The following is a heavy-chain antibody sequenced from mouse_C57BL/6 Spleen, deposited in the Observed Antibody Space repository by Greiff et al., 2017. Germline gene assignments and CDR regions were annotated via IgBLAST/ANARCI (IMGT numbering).Heavy chain of an antibody. CDR2: IHPSDGDT. CDR1: GYTFTSYW. CDR3: ARGVGHHGKGY. J-gene: IGHJ4*01. Sequence: QVQLQQPGAELVKPGASVKVSCKASGYTFTSYWMHWVKQRPGQGLEWIGRIHPSDGDTNYNQKFKGKATLTVDTSSSTAYMELNSLTSEDSAVYYYARGVGHHGKGYWGQGTSVTVSS. V-gene: IGHV1-74*01. D-gene: IGHD3-3*01.